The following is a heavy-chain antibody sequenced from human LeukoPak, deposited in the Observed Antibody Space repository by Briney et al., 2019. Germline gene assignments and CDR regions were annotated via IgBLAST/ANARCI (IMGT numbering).Heavy chain of an antibody. J-gene: IGHJ4*02. V-gene: IGHV3-23*01. D-gene: IGHD3-22*01. Sequence: PGGSPRLSCAASGFTFSSYAMSWVRQAPGKGLEWVSAISGSGGSTYYADSVKGRFTISRDNSKNTLYLQMNSLRAEDTAVYYCARDPSSDYYDSSGHFDYWGQGTLVTVSS. CDR1: GFTFSSYA. CDR2: ISGSGGST. CDR3: ARDPSSDYYDSSGHFDY.